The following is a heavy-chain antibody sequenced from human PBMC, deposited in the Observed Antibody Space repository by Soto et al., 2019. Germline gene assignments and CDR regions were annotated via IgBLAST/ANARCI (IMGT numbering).Heavy chain of an antibody. CDR1: GFAFSVFD. CDR3: ARGQEVGAHFFDS. CDR2: IGTAGDT. D-gene: IGHD2-15*01. V-gene: IGHV3-13*01. J-gene: IGHJ4*02. Sequence: PGGSLRLSCEASGFAFSVFDMHLVRQPTGKGLEWVSTIGTAGDTYYAVSVKGRFTISRENAKNSLSLQMNSLRAGDTAVYFCARGQEVGAHFFDSWGQGTQVPVSS.